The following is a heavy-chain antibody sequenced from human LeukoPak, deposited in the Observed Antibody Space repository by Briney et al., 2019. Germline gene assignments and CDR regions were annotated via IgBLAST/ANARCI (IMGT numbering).Heavy chain of an antibody. J-gene: IGHJ3*02. D-gene: IGHD2-15*01. Sequence: SETLSLTCAVYGGSFSGYYWSWIRQPPGKGLEWIGEINHSGSTNYNPSLKSRVTISVDTSKNQFSLKLSSVTAADTAVYYCARVGCSGGTCYGSRGAFDIWGQGTMVTVSS. V-gene: IGHV4-34*01. CDR3: ARVGCSGGTCYGSRGAFDI. CDR2: INHSGST. CDR1: GGSFSGYY.